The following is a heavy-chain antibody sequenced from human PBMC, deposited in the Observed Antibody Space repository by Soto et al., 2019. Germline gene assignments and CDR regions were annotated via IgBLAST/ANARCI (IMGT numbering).Heavy chain of an antibody. D-gene: IGHD3-22*01. CDR3: ARDSSGYYGFDY. CDR2: IYWDDDK. Sequence: SGPTLVNPTQTLTLTCTFSGFSLSTRGVGVGWIRQPPGKALEWLALIYWDDDKRYSPSLKSRVTITKDTSKNQVVLTMTNMVPVDTATYYCARDSSGYYGFDYWGQGTLVTVSS. J-gene: IGHJ4*02. CDR1: GFSLSTRGVG. V-gene: IGHV2-5*02.